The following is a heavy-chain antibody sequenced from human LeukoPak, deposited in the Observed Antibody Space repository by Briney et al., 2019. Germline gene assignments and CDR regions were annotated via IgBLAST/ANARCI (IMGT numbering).Heavy chain of an antibody. V-gene: IGHV1-24*01. CDR1: VYTLTELS. Sequence: ASVKVSCKVSVYTLTELSMHWVRQAPGKGLECMGGFDPEDGETIYAQKFQGRVTMTEDTSTDTAYMELSSLRSEDTAVYYCATTIRMTTEEERAFDIWGQGTMVTVS. J-gene: IGHJ3*02. CDR2: FDPEDGET. D-gene: IGHD4-17*01. CDR3: ATTIRMTTEEERAFDI.